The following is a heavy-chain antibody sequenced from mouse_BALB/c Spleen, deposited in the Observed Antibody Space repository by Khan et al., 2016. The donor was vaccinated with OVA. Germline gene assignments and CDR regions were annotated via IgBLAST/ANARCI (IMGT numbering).Heavy chain of an antibody. D-gene: IGHD2-10*01. V-gene: IGHV2-6-1*01. CDR2: IWSDGST. CDR1: GFSLTNYG. Sequence: QVQLKESGPGLVAPSQSLSITCTISGFSLTNYGVHWVRQPPGKGLEWLVVIWSDGSTTYNSTLKSRLSISKDNSKSQVFLKMNSLQTDDTAMYYCARQPYYHYYVMDDWGQGTSVTVSS. J-gene: IGHJ4*01. CDR3: ARQPYYHYYVMDD.